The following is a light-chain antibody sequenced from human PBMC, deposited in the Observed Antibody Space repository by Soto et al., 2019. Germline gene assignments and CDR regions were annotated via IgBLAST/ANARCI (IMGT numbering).Light chain of an antibody. CDR3: QQSYYNPT. CDR2: AAS. Sequence: DIQMTPSPSSLSASVGGRVTITCRASQSISSYLNWYQQKPGKAPKLLIYAASGLQSGVPSRLSGSGSGTEFTLTISSLQPEDFATYYCQQSYYNPTFGQGTKVDIK. V-gene: IGKV1-39*01. J-gene: IGKJ1*01. CDR1: QSISSY.